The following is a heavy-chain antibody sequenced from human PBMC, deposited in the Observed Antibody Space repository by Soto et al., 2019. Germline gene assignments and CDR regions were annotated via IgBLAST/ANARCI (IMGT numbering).Heavy chain of an antibody. CDR2: INHSGST. CDR1: GGSFSGYY. CDR3: ARDGVLRYFDWLLRYNWFDP. V-gene: IGHV4-34*01. J-gene: IGHJ5*02. D-gene: IGHD3-9*01. Sequence: PSETLSLTCAVYGGSFSGYYWSWIRQPPGKGLEWIGEINHSGSTNYNPSLKSRVTISVDTSKNQFSLKLSSVTAADTAVYYCARDGVLRYFDWLLRYNWFDPWGQGTLVTVSS.